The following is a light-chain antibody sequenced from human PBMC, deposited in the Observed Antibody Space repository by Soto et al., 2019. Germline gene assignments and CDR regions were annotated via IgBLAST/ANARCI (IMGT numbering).Light chain of an antibody. Sequence: DIVMTQSPDSLAVSLGERATINCKSGQSVLYSSNNRNYLAWYQQKPGQPPKVLIYWASTRESGVPDRFSGSGSGTDFTLTISSLQAEDVAVYYCQQYYSTPWTFGQGTKVDIK. V-gene: IGKV4-1*01. CDR1: QSVLYSSNNRNY. J-gene: IGKJ1*01. CDR2: WAS. CDR3: QQYYSTPWT.